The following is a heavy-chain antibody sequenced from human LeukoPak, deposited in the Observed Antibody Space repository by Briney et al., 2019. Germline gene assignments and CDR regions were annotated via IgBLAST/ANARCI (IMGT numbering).Heavy chain of an antibody. CDR2: IYYSGNT. V-gene: IGHV4-39*07. J-gene: IGHJ4*02. D-gene: IGHD2-2*01. CDR3: VRESACTTSSCFDFDN. Sequence: SETLSLTCTVSRGSVSSGRYYWGWIRQPPGKGLEWIASIYYSGNTYCNPSLKTRVTISVDTSTNQFSLKLRSVAAADTAVYYCVRESACTTSSCFDFDNWGQGTLVTVSS. CDR1: RGSVSSGRYY.